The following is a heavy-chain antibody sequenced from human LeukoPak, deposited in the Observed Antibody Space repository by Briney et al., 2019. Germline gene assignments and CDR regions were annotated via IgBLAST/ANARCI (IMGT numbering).Heavy chain of an antibody. V-gene: IGHV3-20*04. J-gene: IGHJ5*02. D-gene: IGHD1-1*01. CDR2: ITWNGGST. CDR1: GFIFDDYG. CDR3: ARGIDDGDNWFDP. Sequence: GGSLRLSCAAPGFIFDDYGMSWVRQAPGKGLEWVSGITWNGGSTGYVDSVKGRFTISRDNAKNSLYLQMNSLRAEDSALYYCARGIDDGDNWFDPWGQGTLVTVSS.